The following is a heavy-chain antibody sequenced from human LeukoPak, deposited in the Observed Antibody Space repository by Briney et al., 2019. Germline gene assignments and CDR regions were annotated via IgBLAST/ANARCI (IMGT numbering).Heavy chain of an antibody. CDR1: GYSFTSYY. CDR2: INPNSGGT. J-gene: IGHJ5*02. Sequence: ASEKVSCKASGYSFTSYYIHWVRQAPGQGLEWMGWINPNSGGTKYAQTFQGRVTLTRDTSVTTAYMELSSLRSDDTAVYYCAKARRISPAGTDWLDPWGQGTLVTVSS. CDR3: AKARRISPAGTDWLDP. D-gene: IGHD6-13*01. V-gene: IGHV1-2*02.